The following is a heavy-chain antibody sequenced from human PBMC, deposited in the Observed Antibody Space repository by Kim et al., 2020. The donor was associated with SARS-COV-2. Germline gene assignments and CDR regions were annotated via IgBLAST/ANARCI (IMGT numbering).Heavy chain of an antibody. D-gene: IGHD1-26*01. V-gene: IGHV3-74*01. J-gene: IGHJ3*02. CDR3: ARGSSGSYPRAYDI. Sequence: ADSVKGRFTISRYNAKNTVYLQMNSLRAEDTAVYYCARGSSGSYPRAYDIWGQGTMVTVSS.